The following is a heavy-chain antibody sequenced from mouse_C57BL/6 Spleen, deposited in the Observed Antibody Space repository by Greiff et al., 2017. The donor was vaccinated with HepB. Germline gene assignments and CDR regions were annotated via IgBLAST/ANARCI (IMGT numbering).Heavy chain of an antibody. J-gene: IGHJ1*03. V-gene: IGHV1-69*01. CDR1: GYTFTSYW. D-gene: IGHD1-1*01. CDR2: IDPSDSYT. Sequence: QVQLQQSGAELVMPGASVKLSCKASGYTFTSYWMHWVKQRPGQGLEWIGEIDPSDSYTNYNQKFKGKSTLTVDKSSSTAYMQLSSLTSEDSAVYYCARSGITTVVAKRYFDVWGTGTTVTVSS. CDR3: ARSGITTVVAKRYFDV.